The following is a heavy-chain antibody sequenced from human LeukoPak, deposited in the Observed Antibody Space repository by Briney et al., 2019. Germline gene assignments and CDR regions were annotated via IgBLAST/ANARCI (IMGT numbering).Heavy chain of an antibody. CDR1: GFTFSSYA. Sequence: QTGGSLRLSCAASGFTFSSYAMSWVRQAPGKGLEWVSAISGSGGSTYYADSVKGRFTISRDNSKNTLYLQMNSLRAEDTAVYFCARRYTVTTVYFFDYWGQGTLVTVSS. J-gene: IGHJ4*02. V-gene: IGHV3-23*01. CDR2: ISGSGGST. D-gene: IGHD4-11*01. CDR3: ARRYTVTTVYFFDY.